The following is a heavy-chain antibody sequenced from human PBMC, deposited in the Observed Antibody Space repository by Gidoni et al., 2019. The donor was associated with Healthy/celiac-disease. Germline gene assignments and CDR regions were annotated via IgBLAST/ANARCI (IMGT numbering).Heavy chain of an antibody. CDR2: INPSGGST. CDR1: GYTFTSYY. J-gene: IGHJ4*02. D-gene: IGHD6-19*01. Sequence: QVQLVQSGAAVKKPGASVTVSCKASGYTFTSYYMHWVRQAPGQGLEWMGIINPSGGSTSYAQKFQGRVTMTRDTSTSTVYMELSSLRSEDTAVYYCAIRAAVAPFDYWGQGTLVTVSS. V-gene: IGHV1-46*01. CDR3: AIRAAVAPFDY.